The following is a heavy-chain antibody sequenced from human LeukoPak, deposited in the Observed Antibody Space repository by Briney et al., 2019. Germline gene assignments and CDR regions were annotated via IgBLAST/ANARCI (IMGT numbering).Heavy chain of an antibody. CDR2: INPSGGST. D-gene: IGHD1-26*01. Sequence: ASVKVSCKASGYTFTSYYMHWVRQAPGQGLEWMGIINPSGGSTSYAQKFQGRLTMTRDMFTSTDYMELTSLTSDDTAVYYCARDNTVGETAWWFDPWGQGTLVTVSS. V-gene: IGHV1-46*01. CDR1: GYTFTSYY. J-gene: IGHJ5*02. CDR3: ARDNTVGETAWWFDP.